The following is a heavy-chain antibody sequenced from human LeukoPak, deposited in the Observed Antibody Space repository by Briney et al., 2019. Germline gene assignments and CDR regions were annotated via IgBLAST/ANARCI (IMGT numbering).Heavy chain of an antibody. J-gene: IGHJ2*01. CDR2: ISAYNGNT. CDR3: ASSSSWYHRSNWYFDL. D-gene: IGHD6-13*01. Sequence: GASVKVSCKASGYTFTSYGISWVRQAPGQGLEWMGWISAYNGNTNYAQKLQGRVTMTTDTSTSTAYMELRSLRSDDTAVYYCASSSSWYHRSNWYFDLWGRGTLVTVSS. V-gene: IGHV1-18*01. CDR1: GYTFTSYG.